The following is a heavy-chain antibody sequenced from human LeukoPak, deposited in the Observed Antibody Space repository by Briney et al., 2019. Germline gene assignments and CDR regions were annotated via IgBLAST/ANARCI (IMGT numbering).Heavy chain of an antibody. J-gene: IGHJ3*02. CDR2: IYASGAT. D-gene: IGHD2-15*01. Sequence: GGSLRLSCVVSGVTVSDTFLTWVRLAPGKGLEWVSVIYASGATYYADSVKGRFTVSRATFKDTVYLQLNSLRAEDTAAYYCARDLRLRIAIDIWGQGTAVTVSS. CDR3: ARDLRLRIAIDI. CDR1: GVTVSDTF. V-gene: IGHV3-66*01.